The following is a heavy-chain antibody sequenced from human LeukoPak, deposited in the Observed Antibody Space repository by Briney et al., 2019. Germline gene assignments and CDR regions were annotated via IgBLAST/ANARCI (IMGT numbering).Heavy chain of an antibody. Sequence: ASVKVSCKASGYTFTSYDINWVRPATGHGLEWMGRMNPNSSNTGYAQKFQGRVTITRNTSISTAYMELSSLRSEDTAVYYCATAYCGGDCYGAYYYYMDVWGKGTTVTVSS. V-gene: IGHV1-8*03. CDR3: ATAYCGGDCYGAYYYYMDV. D-gene: IGHD2-21*02. J-gene: IGHJ6*03. CDR1: GYTFTSYD. CDR2: MNPNSSNT.